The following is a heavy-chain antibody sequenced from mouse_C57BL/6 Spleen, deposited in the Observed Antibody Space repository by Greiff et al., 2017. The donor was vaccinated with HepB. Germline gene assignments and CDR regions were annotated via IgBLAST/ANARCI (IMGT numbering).Heavy chain of an antibody. J-gene: IGHJ4*01. D-gene: IGHD1-1*01. CDR3: VRHNYYGSSYGAMDY. Sequence: EVQVVESGGGLVQPKGSLKLSCAASGFSFNTYAMNWVRQAPGKGLEWVARIRSKSNNYATYYADSVKDRFTISRDDSESMLYLQMNNLKTEDTAMYYCVRHNYYGSSYGAMDYWGQGTSVTVSS. CDR1: GFSFNTYA. CDR2: IRSKSNNYAT. V-gene: IGHV10-1*01.